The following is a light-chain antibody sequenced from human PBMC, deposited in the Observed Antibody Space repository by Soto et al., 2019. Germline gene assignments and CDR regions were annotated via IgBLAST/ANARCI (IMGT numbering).Light chain of an antibody. Sequence: DIVLPQSPGTLSLSPGERATLSCRASPGISSNSLAWYQQKPCQAPRLLIYGASSRATGISGRFSGSGSGTDFTLTISGLEPEDLAVYDCQQYGSSRTFGQGTKVDIK. CDR3: QQYGSSRT. CDR1: PGISSNS. CDR2: GAS. J-gene: IGKJ1*01. V-gene: IGKV3-20*01.